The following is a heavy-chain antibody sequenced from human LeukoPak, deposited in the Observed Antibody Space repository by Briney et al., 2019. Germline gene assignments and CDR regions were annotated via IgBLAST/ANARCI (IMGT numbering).Heavy chain of an antibody. CDR1: GFTFSSYA. J-gene: IGHJ6*03. Sequence: PGGSLRLSCAASGFTFSSYAMNWVRQAPGKGLEWVSTISGSGGSTYYADSVKGRFTISRDNSKNTLYVQMNSLRAEDTAIYYCTKGSPGSYYYMDVWGRGTTVTVSS. V-gene: IGHV3-23*01. D-gene: IGHD5-12*01. CDR2: ISGSGGST. CDR3: TKGSPGSYYYMDV.